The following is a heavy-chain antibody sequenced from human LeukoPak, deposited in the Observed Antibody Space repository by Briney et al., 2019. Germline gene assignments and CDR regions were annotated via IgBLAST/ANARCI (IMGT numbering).Heavy chain of an antibody. D-gene: IGHD3-22*01. CDR2: IIPIFGTA. CDR1: GYTFTTYD. J-gene: IGHJ4*02. V-gene: IGHV1-69*05. Sequence: GASVKVSCKASGYTFTTYDINWVRQATGQGLEWMGRIIPIFGTANYAQKFQGRVTITTDESTSTAYMELSSLRSEDTAVYYCASTYYYDSSGYTFDYWGQGTLVTVSS. CDR3: ASTYYYDSSGYTFDY.